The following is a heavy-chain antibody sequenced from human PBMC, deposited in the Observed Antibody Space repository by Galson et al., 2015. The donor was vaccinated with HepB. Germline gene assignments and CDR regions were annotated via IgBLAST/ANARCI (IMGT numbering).Heavy chain of an antibody. CDR3: ARVGGVGATTRNGGWFDP. J-gene: IGHJ5*02. CDR1: GYIFTSYG. V-gene: IGHV1-18*01. CDR2: ISAYNGNA. D-gene: IGHD1-26*01. Sequence: SVKVSCKASGYIFTSYGISWVRQAPGQGLEWMGWISAYNGNANYAQKLQGRVTMTTDTSTSTAYMELRSLRSDDTAVYYCARVGGVGATTRNGGWFDPWGQGTLVTVSS.